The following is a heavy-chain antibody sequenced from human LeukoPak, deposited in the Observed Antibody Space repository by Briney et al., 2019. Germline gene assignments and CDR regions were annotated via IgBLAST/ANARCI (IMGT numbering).Heavy chain of an antibody. CDR3: ALSSIHKDYYFGMDV. V-gene: IGHV3-7*03. Sequence: GGSLRLSCAASGFTFSNYWMAWVRQAPGKGPEWVANINLDGSQKYYVDSVKGRFTISRDNAENSLYLQIESLRDDDTAVYHCALSSIHKDYYFGMDVWGQGTTVTVSS. D-gene: IGHD2-2*01. CDR1: GFTFSNYW. J-gene: IGHJ6*02. CDR2: INLDGSQK.